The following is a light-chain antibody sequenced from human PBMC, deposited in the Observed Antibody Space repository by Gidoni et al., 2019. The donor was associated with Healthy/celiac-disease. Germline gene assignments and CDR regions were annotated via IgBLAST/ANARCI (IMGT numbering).Light chain of an antibody. V-gene: IGKV3-20*01. J-gene: IGKJ2*01. CDR2: GAS. CDR3: QQYGSSLYT. Sequence: DIVLTQSPGTLSLSPGERATLSCRASQSVSSSYLAWYQQKPGQAPRLRIYGASRRATGIPDRFSGSGSGTDFTLTISRLEPEDFAVYYCQQYGSSLYTFGQGTKLEIK. CDR1: QSVSSSY.